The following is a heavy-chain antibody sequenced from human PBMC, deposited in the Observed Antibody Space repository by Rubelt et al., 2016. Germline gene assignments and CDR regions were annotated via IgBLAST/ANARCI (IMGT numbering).Heavy chain of an antibody. J-gene: IGHJ4*02. V-gene: IGHV1-3*01. Sequence: QVQLVQSGAEVKKPGASVKVSCKASGYTFTTYAMHWVRQAPGQGLEWMGWINGANGHTKSSQKFQGRVTITRDTSATTAYMELSSLRFEDTAVYFCARVTNVGVRVIDYWGQGTLVAVSS. CDR1: GYTFTTYA. CDR3: ARVTNVGVRVIDY. CDR2: INGANGHT. D-gene: IGHD3-10*01.